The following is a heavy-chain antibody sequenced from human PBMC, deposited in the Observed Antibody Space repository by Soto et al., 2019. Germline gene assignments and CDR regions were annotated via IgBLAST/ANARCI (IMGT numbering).Heavy chain of an antibody. D-gene: IGHD2-2*01. CDR1: GFTFSTYG. CDR3: GRHQVDPWYFDL. CDR2: VWHDGGNK. J-gene: IGHJ2*01. V-gene: IGHV3-33*01. Sequence: QVQLVESGGGVVQPGRSLRLSCAASGFTFSTYGMHWVRQAAGKGLEWVAVVWHDGGNKYYAESVKGRFTISRDNSKNTMYLKMNSLRAGERAVYYCGRHQVDPWYFDLGGRATLVTVSS.